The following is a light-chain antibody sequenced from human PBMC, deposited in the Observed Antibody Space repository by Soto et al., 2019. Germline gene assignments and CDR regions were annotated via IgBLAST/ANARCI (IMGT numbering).Light chain of an antibody. CDR3: QVWDNGVV. CDR2: YDD. V-gene: IGLV3-21*04. CDR1: NIGSKS. Sequence: SYVLTQPPSVSVAPGKTAKMTCGGDNIGSKSVHWYQQKPGQAPVLFIYYDDVRPSGIPERVSGSNSGNAATLTISGVEAGDEVDYYCQVWDNGVVFGGGTKLTVL. J-gene: IGLJ2*01.